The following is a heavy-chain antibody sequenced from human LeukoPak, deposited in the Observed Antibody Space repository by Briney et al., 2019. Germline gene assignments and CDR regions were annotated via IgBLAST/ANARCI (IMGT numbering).Heavy chain of an antibody. V-gene: IGHV3-30*02. D-gene: IGHD3-3*01. Sequence: GGSLRLSCEASGFTFSDYGMHWVRQAPGKGLEWVAFIRSNGDNKYYADSVKGRFTVSRDNSQRTLYLQMNSLRVEDTAVYYCAKRVVIRSTDYFYYYIHVWGKGTTVTVSS. CDR2: IRSNGDNK. J-gene: IGHJ6*03. CDR3: AKRVVIRSTDYFYYYIHV. CDR1: GFTFSDYG.